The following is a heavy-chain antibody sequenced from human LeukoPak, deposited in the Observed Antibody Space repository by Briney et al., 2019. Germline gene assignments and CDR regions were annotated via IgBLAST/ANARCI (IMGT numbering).Heavy chain of an antibody. CDR3: ARGTRVRDGYPNRFDY. Sequence: ASVKVSCKASGYTFTSYAMNWVRQAPGQGLEWMEWINTNTGNPTYAQGFTGRFVFSLDTSVSTAYLQISSLKAEDTAVYYCARGTRVRDGYPNRFDYWGQGTLVTVSS. V-gene: IGHV7-4-1*02. CDR2: INTNTGNP. D-gene: IGHD5-24*01. CDR1: GYTFTSYA. J-gene: IGHJ4*02.